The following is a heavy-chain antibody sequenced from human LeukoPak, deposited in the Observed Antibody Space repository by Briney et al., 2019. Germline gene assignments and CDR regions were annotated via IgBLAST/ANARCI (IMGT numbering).Heavy chain of an antibody. CDR2: ISSDGNTI. Sequence: GGSLRLSCTASGFTFSDYEMDWVRQAPGKGLEWISYISSDGNTIYYAGSVKGRFTISRDNAKNSLYLQMNSLRAEDTAIYYCARAIYHLDFWGQGTLVTVSS. V-gene: IGHV3-48*03. J-gene: IGHJ4*02. CDR3: ARAIYHLDF. D-gene: IGHD3/OR15-3a*01. CDR1: GFTFSDYE.